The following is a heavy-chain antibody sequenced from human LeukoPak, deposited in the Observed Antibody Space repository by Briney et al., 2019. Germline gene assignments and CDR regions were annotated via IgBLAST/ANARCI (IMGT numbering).Heavy chain of an antibody. D-gene: IGHD1-26*01. CDR1: GFTFSSYG. J-gene: IGHJ3*02. V-gene: IGHV3-21*01. CDR2: ISSSSSYI. Sequence: AGGSLRLSCAASGFTFSSYGMSWVRQAPGKGLEWVSSISSSSSYIYYADSVKGRFTISRDNAKNSLYLQMNSLRAEDTAVYYCATKYSGSYSGIWGQGTMVTVSS. CDR3: ATKYSGSYSGI.